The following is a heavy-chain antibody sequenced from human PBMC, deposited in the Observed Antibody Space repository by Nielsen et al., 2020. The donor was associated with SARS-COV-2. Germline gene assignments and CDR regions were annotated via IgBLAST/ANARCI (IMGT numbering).Heavy chain of an antibody. CDR1: GGSISSSNW. CDR3: ARYCSSPSCQGAGGMDV. V-gene: IGHV4-4*02. CDR2: IYYSGST. D-gene: IGHD2-2*01. Sequence: SETLSLTCAVSGGSISSSNWWSWVRQPPGKGLEWIGYIYYSGSTNYNPSLKSRVTISVDTSKNQFSLKLSSVTAADTAVYYCARYCSSPSCQGAGGMDVWGQGTTVTVSS. J-gene: IGHJ6*02.